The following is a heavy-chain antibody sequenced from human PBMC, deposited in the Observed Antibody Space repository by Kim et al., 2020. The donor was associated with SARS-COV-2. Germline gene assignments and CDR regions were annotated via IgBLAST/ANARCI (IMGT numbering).Heavy chain of an antibody. J-gene: IGHJ4*02. CDR3: ARCYYDSSGYPILDY. D-gene: IGHD3-22*01. V-gene: IGHV4-59*01. CDR2: IYYSGST. CDR1: GGSISSYY. Sequence: SETLSLTCTVSGGSISSYYWSWIRQPPGKGLEWIGYIYYSGSTNYNPSLKSRVTISVDTSKNQFSLKLSSVTAADTAVYYCARCYYDSSGYPILDYWGQG.